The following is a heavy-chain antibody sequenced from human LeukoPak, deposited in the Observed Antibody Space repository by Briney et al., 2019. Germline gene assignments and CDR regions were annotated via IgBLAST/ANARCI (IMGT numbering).Heavy chain of an antibody. Sequence: ASVKVSCKASGGTFSSYAISWVRQAPGQGLDWMAKITPLFGIANYAQKFQGRVTITADKSTSTAYMELSSLRSEDTAVYYCARDLGTYYYDSSGSFFDYWGQGTLVTVSS. CDR3: ARDLGTYYYDSSGSFFDY. CDR2: ITPLFGIA. V-gene: IGHV1-69*04. CDR1: GGTFSSYA. J-gene: IGHJ4*02. D-gene: IGHD3-22*01.